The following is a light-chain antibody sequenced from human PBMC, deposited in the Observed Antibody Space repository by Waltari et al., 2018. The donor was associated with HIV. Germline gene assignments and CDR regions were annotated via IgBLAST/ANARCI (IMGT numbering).Light chain of an antibody. CDR3: HFRSKWLT. CDR1: QSISKY. J-gene: IGKJ4*01. Sequence: EILLTQSPDTLSLSPGERATLSCRASQSISKYLGWYQKKSGHPPRLLFYDVSNRATGIPARFSGSWSGTDFTLTISSLEPEDFAFYYCHFRSKWLTFGGGTKVEIK. CDR2: DVS. V-gene: IGKV3-11*01.